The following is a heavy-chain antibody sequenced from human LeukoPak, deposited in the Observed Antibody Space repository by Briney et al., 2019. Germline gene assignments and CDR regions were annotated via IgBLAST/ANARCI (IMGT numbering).Heavy chain of an antibody. CDR3: VGEAAAGPQNAFDI. V-gene: IGHV3-43*02. D-gene: IGHD6-13*01. CDR1: GFTFDDYA. J-gene: IGHJ3*02. Sequence: GGSVRLSCAASGFTFDDYAMHWVRQAPGKGLEWVSLISGIGGSSYNADSVKGRFTISRDNSKNSLYLQMNSLRTEDTALYYCVGEAAAGPQNAFDIWGQGTMVTVSS. CDR2: ISGIGGSS.